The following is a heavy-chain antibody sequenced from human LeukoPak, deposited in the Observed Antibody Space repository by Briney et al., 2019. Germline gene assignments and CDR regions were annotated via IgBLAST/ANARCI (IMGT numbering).Heavy chain of an antibody. J-gene: IGHJ5*01. V-gene: IGHV3-23*01. Sequence: GGSLRLSCVGSGFSFSSSSMSWVRQAPGKGLEWVSSVSHDGRNTHYAASVKGRFTVSRDNSKNALSVQMNSLRAEDAALYYCAKGWTMFDSWSQGILVTVSS. CDR1: GFSFSSSS. CDR2: VSHDGRNT. CDR3: AKGWTMFDS.